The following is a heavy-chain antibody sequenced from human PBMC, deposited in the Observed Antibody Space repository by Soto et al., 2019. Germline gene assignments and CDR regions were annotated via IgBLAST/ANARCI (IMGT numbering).Heavy chain of an antibody. Sequence: PSETLSLTCTVSGGYISSGCYYWSWIHQHPGKGLEWIGYIYYSGSTYYNPSLKSRVTISVDTSKNQFSLKLSSVTAADTAVYYCARAETMVRGELVRGSHYYYTDVWGKGTTVTVSS. J-gene: IGHJ6*03. CDR1: GGYISSGCYY. CDR2: IYYSGST. D-gene: IGHD3-10*01. CDR3: ARAETMVRGELVRGSHYYYTDV. V-gene: IGHV4-31*03.